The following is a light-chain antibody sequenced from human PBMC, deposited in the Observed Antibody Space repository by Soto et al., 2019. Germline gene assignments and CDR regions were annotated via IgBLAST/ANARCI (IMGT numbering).Light chain of an antibody. CDR1: QSVSSY. V-gene: IGKV3-20*01. CDR2: GAS. CDR3: QQYGSSRT. Sequence: EIVLTQSPGTLSLSPGERATLSCRASQSVSSYLAWYQQKPGQAPRLLIYGASKRATGIPDRFSGSGSGTDFTLTISRLEPEDFAVYYCQQYGSSRTFGQGTKVDIK. J-gene: IGKJ1*01.